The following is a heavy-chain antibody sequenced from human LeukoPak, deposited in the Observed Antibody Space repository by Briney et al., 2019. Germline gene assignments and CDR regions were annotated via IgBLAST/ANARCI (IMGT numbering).Heavy chain of an antibody. V-gene: IGHV3-11*01. CDR1: GFTLSDYY. CDR2: ISSSGSII. Sequence: PGGSLRLSCAASGFTLSDYYMSWIRQAPGKGLEWVSYISSSGSIIDYADSVKGRFTISRDNAKNSLYLQMSSLRAEDTAVYYCARRRDFFDYWGQGTLVTVSS. J-gene: IGHJ4*02. CDR3: ARRRDFFDY.